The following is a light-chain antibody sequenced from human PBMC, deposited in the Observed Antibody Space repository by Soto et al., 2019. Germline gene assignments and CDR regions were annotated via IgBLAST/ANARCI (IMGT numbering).Light chain of an antibody. CDR2: GAS. CDR1: QSVRSNY. Sequence: ENVLTQSPGTLSLSPGERATLSCRASQSVRSNYVAWYQQKPGQAPRLLISGASSRATGIPDRFSGSGSGTDCTLTISRLEPEDFALYYCQQYGSSPITFGQGTRLDIK. J-gene: IGKJ5*01. V-gene: IGKV3-20*01. CDR3: QQYGSSPIT.